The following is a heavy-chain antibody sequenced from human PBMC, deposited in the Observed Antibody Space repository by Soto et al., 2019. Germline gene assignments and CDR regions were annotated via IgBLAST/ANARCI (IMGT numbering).Heavy chain of an antibody. CDR3: ARGRSLGDFGSDDDAFDI. J-gene: IGHJ3*02. V-gene: IGHV1-18*01. CDR2: ISAYNGNT. CDR1: GYTFTSYG. Sequence: ASVKVSCKASGYTFTSYGISWVRQAPGQGLEWMGWISAYNGNTNYAQKLQGRVTMTTDTSTSTVYMELRNLKSDDTAVYSCARGRSLGDFGSDDDAFDIWGQGTMVTVSS. D-gene: IGHD3-3*01.